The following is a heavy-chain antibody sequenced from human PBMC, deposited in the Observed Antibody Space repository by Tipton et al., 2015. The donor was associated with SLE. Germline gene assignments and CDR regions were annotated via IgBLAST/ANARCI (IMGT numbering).Heavy chain of an antibody. Sequence: TLSLTCTVSGGSISESTYSWDWIRQAPGKGLEWIGSMYFSGSTYYNPSPKSRVTISVDTSKNQFSLKLSSVTAADTAVYYCARGAARRRYFDYWGQGTLVTVSS. CDR3: ARGAARRRYFDY. CDR2: MYFSGST. V-gene: IGHV4-39*07. J-gene: IGHJ4*02. CDR1: GGSISESTYS. D-gene: IGHD6-6*01.